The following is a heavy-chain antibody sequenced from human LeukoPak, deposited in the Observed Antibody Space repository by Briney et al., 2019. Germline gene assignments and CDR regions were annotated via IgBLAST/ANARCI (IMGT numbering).Heavy chain of an antibody. CDR2: IYHSGST. Sequence: PSETLSLTCAVSGGSISSSNWWSWVRQPPGKGLEWIGEIYHSGSTNYNPSLKSRVTISVDKSKNQFSLKLSSVTAADTAVYYCARRSRVVVITRGGYYFDYWGQGTLVTVSS. D-gene: IGHD3-22*01. J-gene: IGHJ4*02. CDR3: ARRSRVVVITRGGYYFDY. CDR1: GGSISSSNW. V-gene: IGHV4-4*02.